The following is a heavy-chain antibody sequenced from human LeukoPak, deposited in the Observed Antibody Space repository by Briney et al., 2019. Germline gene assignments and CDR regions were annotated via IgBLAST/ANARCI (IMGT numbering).Heavy chain of an antibody. J-gene: IGHJ4*02. CDR2: ISYDGRNQ. CDR3: ARYGGFLDY. V-gene: IGHV3-30*04. D-gene: IGHD3-16*01. CDR1: GFTFSNYA. Sequence: GGSLRLSCAASGFTFSNYAMHWVRQAPGKGLEWVAVISYDGRNQYYADSVKGRFTVSRDNSKSTLYLQMNRLRGEDTAVCNCARYGGFLDYWGQGTLVTVSS.